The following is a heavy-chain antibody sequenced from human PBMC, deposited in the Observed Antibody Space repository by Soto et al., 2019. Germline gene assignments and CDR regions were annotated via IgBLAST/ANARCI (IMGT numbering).Heavy chain of an antibody. V-gene: IGHV3-74*01. CDR1: GFTLSSHW. CDR2: IRDDGGET. CDR3: ARGFTGPNPSNMDV. Sequence: EVQLVESGGGLLQPGGSLRLSCAASGFTLSSHWMHWVRQAPGKGLVWVARIRDDGGETNYADSVKGSFTISRDNAKNTLYVQMNSLRVEDTAVYYCARGFTGPNPSNMDVWGKGTTVTVSS. D-gene: IGHD2-2*01. J-gene: IGHJ6*04.